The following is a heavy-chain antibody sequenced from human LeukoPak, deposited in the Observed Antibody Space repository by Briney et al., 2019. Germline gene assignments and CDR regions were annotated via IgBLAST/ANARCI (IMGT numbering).Heavy chain of an antibody. V-gene: IGHV1-24*01. CDR1: GYTLTELS. J-gene: IGHJ3*02. Sequence: GASAKVSCKVSGYTLTELSMHWVRQAPGKGIEWMGGFDPEDGETIYAQKFQGRVTMTEDTSTDTAYMELSSLRSEDTAVYYCATALPNYDSSGYYWDRFDIWGQGTMVTVSS. CDR3: ATALPNYDSSGYYWDRFDI. D-gene: IGHD3-22*01. CDR2: FDPEDGET.